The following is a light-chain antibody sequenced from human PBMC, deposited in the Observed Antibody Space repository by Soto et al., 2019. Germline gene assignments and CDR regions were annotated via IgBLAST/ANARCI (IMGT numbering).Light chain of an antibody. CDR3: AAWDDTVRSYV. Sequence: VLTQPPSVSGTPGQRVTISCSGGISNIGTNYVHWFQQLPGTAPKVLSNRDNQRPSGVPDRFSGSKSGTSASLAISGLQSEDEAEYYCAAWDDTVRSYVFGTGTKVTVL. CDR1: ISNIGTNY. CDR2: RDN. V-gene: IGLV1-47*01. J-gene: IGLJ1*01.